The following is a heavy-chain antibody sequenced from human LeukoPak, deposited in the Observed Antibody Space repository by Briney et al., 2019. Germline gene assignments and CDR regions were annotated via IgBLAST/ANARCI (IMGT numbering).Heavy chain of an antibody. CDR3: TTDLSELDDSGYYAKYFHH. V-gene: IGHV3-15*01. CDR2: IKSKTDGGTI. D-gene: IGHD3-22*01. Sequence: GGSLRLSCAAAGFTFSKVWMSWVRQAPGKGLEWVGRIKSKTDGGTIDYAAPVRGRFTISRDDSKDTLFLQMNSLKTEDTAVYYCTTDLSELDDSGYYAKYFHHWGQGTVVSVSS. CDR1: GFTFSKVW. J-gene: IGHJ1*01.